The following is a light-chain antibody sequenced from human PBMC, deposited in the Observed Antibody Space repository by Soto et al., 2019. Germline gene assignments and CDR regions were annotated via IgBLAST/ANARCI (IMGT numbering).Light chain of an antibody. CDR1: QDIRDD. CDR3: QHYNSYSET. J-gene: IGKJ1*01. CDR2: KAS. Sequence: QMTQSPSSLSASVGDRVIITCRASQDIRDDLGWYQLKPGKAPKLLIYKASTLKSGVPSRFSGSGSGTEFTLTISSLQPDDFATYYCQHYNSYSETFGQGTKVDIK. V-gene: IGKV1-5*03.